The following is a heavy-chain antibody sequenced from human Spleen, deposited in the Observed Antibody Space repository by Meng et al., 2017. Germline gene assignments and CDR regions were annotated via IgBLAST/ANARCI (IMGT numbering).Heavy chain of an antibody. J-gene: IGHJ4*02. CDR1: GGSFSGYY. V-gene: IGHV4-34*01. D-gene: IGHD2-21*02. CDR2: INHSGST. CDR3: ARVAYRWGGDCSYFDY. Sequence: QVQLQQWGAGLVKPSETLSRTCAVYGGSFSGYYWSWIRQPPGKGLEWIGEINHSGSTNYNPSLKSRVTISVDTSKNQFSLKLSSVTAADTAVYYCARVAYRWGGDCSYFDYWGQGTLVTVSS.